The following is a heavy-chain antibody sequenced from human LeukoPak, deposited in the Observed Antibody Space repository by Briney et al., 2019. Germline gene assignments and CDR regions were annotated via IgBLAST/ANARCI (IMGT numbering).Heavy chain of an antibody. J-gene: IGHJ4*02. D-gene: IGHD3-22*01. Sequence: GGSLRLSCAASGFTFSSYSMNWVRQAPGKGLEWVSSISSSSSYIYYADSVKGRFTIFRDNAKNSLYLQMNSLRAEDTAVYYCARGGSDSSGYYHFDYWGQGTLVTVSS. CDR3: ARGGSDSSGYYHFDY. CDR1: GFTFSSYS. V-gene: IGHV3-21*01. CDR2: ISSSSSYI.